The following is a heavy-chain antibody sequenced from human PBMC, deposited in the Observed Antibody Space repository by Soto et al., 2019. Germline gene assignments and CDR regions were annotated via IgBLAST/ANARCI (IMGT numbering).Heavy chain of an antibody. J-gene: IGHJ6*02. D-gene: IGHD5-18*01. CDR2: ISYDGSNK. CDR1: GFTFSSYA. V-gene: IGHV3-30-3*01. Sequence: GGSLRLSCAASGFTFSSYAMHCVRQAPGKGLEWVAVISYDGSNKYYADSVKGRFTISRDNSMNTLYLQMNSLRAEDTAVYYCARDYGRYTAMVLGWDYYYGMEVWGQGTTVTVSS. CDR3: ARDYGRYTAMVLGWDYYYGMEV.